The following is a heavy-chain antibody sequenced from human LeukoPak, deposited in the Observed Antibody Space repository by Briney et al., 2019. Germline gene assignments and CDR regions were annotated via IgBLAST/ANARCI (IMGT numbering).Heavy chain of an antibody. CDR1: GFPFGSYS. CDR3: GRDLYGGLV. J-gene: IGHJ4*02. CDR2: IDNDGSGT. Sequence: GGSLRLSCAASGFPFGSYSMHWVRQPPGKGLVWVSRIDNDGSGTIYADSVKGRFTISRDNAKNTLYLQMNSLRADDTAVYYCGRDLYGGLVWGQGSLVTVSS. D-gene: IGHD4/OR15-4a*01. V-gene: IGHV3-74*01.